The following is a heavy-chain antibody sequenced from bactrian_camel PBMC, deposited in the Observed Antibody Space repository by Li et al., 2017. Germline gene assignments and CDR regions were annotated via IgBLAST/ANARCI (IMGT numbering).Heavy chain of an antibody. V-gene: IGHV3S63*01. D-gene: IGHD2*01. CDR2: IPTRRGVP. CDR1: GFDHKDNC. J-gene: IGHJ4*01. Sequence: HVQLVESGGGSVQAGGSLRLTCTAIGFDHKDNCIGWFRQAPGKEREGVASIPTRRGVPYYVNSVKGRFTISQENADAPVYLQMNSLKPEDSAMYYCAARPSRCPYLNYTPGQRASYEFAYWGQGTQVTVS. CDR3: AARPSRCPYLNYTPGQRASYEFAY.